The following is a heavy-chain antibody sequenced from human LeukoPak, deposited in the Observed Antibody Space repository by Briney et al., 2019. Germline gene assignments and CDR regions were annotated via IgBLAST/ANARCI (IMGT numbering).Heavy chain of an antibody. Sequence: SETLSLTCTVSGGSISSGGYYWSWIRQPPGKGLEWIGEIYHSGSTNYNPSLKSRVTISVDKSKNQFSLKLSSVTAADTAVYYCARCLYGSGSPYGMDVWGQGTTVTVSS. CDR1: GGSISSGGYY. J-gene: IGHJ6*02. D-gene: IGHD3-10*01. CDR3: ARCLYGSGSPYGMDV. CDR2: IYHSGST. V-gene: IGHV4-30-2*01.